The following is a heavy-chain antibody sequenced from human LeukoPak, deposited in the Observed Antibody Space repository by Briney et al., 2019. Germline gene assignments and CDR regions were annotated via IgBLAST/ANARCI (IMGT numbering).Heavy chain of an antibody. CDR1: GYTLSDYY. J-gene: IGHJ4*02. CDR3: ARVRGSSCDY. Sequence: GASVKVSCKPSGYTLSDYYMHWVRQAPGQGLEWMGWIRGDTGDTVSPQKFQGRVTMTRDTSTNTAYMELSRLRYDDTAMYFCARVRGSSCDYWGQGTLVTVSS. D-gene: IGHD6-13*01. CDR2: IRGDTGDT. V-gene: IGHV1-2*02.